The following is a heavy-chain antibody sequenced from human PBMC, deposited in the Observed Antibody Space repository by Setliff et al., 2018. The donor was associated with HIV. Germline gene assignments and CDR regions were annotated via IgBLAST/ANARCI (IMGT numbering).Heavy chain of an antibody. D-gene: IGHD6-13*01. CDR1: GGSISSSSYY. J-gene: IGHJ4*02. CDR3: ARSPAAEGY. CDR2: IFYSGHT. Sequence: LSLTCTVSGGSISSSSYYWGWIRQPPGKGLEWIGNIFYSGHTYYNPSLRSRVTISVDTSKNQFSPNLRSVTAADTAVYYCARSPAAEGYWGQGTLVTVSS. V-gene: IGHV4-39*01.